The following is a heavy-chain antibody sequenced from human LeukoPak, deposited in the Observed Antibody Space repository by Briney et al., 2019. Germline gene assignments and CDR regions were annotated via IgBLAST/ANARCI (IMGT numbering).Heavy chain of an antibody. V-gene: IGHV3-7*01. Sequence: GGSLRLSCAASGFTFSRDWMAWVRQAPGKGLEWLANVKQDGSERYYFPSVKGRFTISRDNAKNSVYLQMNALRGEDTAVYYCPTIGGNRFEHWGQGTLVTVSS. CDR1: GFTFSRDW. CDR3: PTIGGNRFEH. CDR2: VKQDGSER. D-gene: IGHD3-16*01. J-gene: IGHJ4*02.